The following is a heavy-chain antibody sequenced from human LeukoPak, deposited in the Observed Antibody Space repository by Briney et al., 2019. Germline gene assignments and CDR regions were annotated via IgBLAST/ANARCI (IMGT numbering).Heavy chain of an antibody. D-gene: IGHD2-2*01. J-gene: IGHJ6*03. V-gene: IGHV3-30*02. CDR2: IRYDGSNK. CDR3: ANLGDCSSTSCYDYMDV. CDR1: GFTFSSYG. Sequence: PGGSLRLSCAASGFTFSSYGMHWVRQAPGKGLEWVAFIRYDGSNKYYADSVKGRFTISRDNSKNTLYLQMNSLRAEDTAVYYCANLGDCSSTSCYDYMDVWGKGTTVTVSS.